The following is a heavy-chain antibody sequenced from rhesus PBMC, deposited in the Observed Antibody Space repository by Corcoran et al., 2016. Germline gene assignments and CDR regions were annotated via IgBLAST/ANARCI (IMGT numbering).Heavy chain of an antibody. Sequence: QLQLQESGPGLVKPSETLSLTCAVSGGSISSSYWSWIRQAPGKGLGWIGYLYGSGSSTNYHPSLQSRVALSGDTSKSQLSLKLSSVTAADTAVYYCARDEPNSLDVWGRGVLVTVSS. CDR1: GGSISSSY. V-gene: IGHV4-169*02. J-gene: IGHJ5-2*02. CDR3: ARDEPNSLDV. CDR2: LYGSGSST.